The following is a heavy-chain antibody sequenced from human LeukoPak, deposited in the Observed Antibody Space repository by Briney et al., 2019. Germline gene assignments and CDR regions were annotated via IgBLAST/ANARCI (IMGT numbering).Heavy chain of an antibody. CDR3: ARIMRVDYGTHYFDY. CDR2: ARNRGNGYTT. V-gene: IGHV3-72*01. Sequence: PGGSLRLSCAASGFTFSDHYIDWVRQAPGKGLEWVGRARNRGNGYTTQYAASVKGRFTFSRDDSENTVYLQMNSLKTEDTAVYFCARIMRVDYGTHYFDYWGQGTLVTVSS. D-gene: IGHD4/OR15-4a*01. CDR1: GFTFSDHY. J-gene: IGHJ4*02.